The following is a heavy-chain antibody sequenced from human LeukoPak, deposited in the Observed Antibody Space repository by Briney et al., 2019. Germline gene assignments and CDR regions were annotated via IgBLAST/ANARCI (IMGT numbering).Heavy chain of an antibody. V-gene: IGHV4-34*01. Sequence: PSETLSLTCAVYGGSFRAYYWSWIRQAPGKGLEGIGEINHSGSTNYNPSLKSRVTISLDTSKKQFYLKLRSVTVADTAVYYCARRPLRFGEDYFDDWGKGTLVTVS. CDR2: INHSGST. J-gene: IGHJ4*02. D-gene: IGHD3-10*01. CDR1: GGSFRAYY. CDR3: ARRPLRFGEDYFDD.